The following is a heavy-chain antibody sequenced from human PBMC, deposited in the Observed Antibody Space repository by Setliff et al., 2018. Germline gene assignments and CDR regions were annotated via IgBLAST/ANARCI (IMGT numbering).Heavy chain of an antibody. V-gene: IGHV3-7*01. J-gene: IGHJ3*02. CDR2: IKQDGSEK. D-gene: IGHD7-27*01. CDR3: ARDQTPYNWGFNNAFDI. CDR1: GFTFSSYW. Sequence: PGGSLRLSCAASGFTFSSYWMSWVRQAPGKGLEWVANIKQDGSEKYYVDSVKGRFTISRDNAKNSLYLQMNSLRAEDTAVYYCARDQTPYNWGFNNAFDIWGQGTMVTVSS.